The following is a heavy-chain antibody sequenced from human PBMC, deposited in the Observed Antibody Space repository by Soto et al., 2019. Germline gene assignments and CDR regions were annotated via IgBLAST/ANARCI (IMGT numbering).Heavy chain of an antibody. Sequence: QVQLVQSGAEVKKPGSSVKVSCKASGGTFSSYTISWVRQAPGQGLEWMGRIIPILGIANYAQKCQGRVTITADKSTSTAYMELSSMRSEDTAVYYCAIFGYSYVWDYGGPGTLVTVYS. J-gene: IGHJ4*02. CDR2: IIPILGIA. D-gene: IGHD5-18*01. CDR3: AIFGYSYVWDY. CDR1: GGTFSSYT. V-gene: IGHV1-69*02.